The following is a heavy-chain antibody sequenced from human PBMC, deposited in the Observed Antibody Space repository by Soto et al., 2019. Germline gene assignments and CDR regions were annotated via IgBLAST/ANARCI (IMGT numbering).Heavy chain of an antibody. CDR3: ARGRDDILTGYYPPTMDV. D-gene: IGHD3-9*01. V-gene: IGHV4-30-2*06. J-gene: IGHJ6*02. CDR2: IYHSGST. CDR1: GGSISSGGFS. Sequence: SETLSLTCDVSGGSISSGGFSWSWIRQSPGKGLEWIGHIYHSGSTYYSPSLKSRATISEDRATNQISLKLTSVTAADTAVYYCARGRDDILTGYYPPTMDVWGQGTKVTVSS.